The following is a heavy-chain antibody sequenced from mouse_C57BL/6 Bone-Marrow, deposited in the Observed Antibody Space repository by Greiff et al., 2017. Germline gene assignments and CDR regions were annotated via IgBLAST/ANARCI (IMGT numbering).Heavy chain of an antibody. Sequence: EVMLVESGGGLVKPGGSLKLSCAASGFTFSSYAMSWVSQTPEKRLEWVAAISDGGGYTYYPENVKGRFPITRDNAKNNLYLQMSHLTSEDTARYYCARSTGTTAFFDDWGQGTTLTVSS. D-gene: IGHD4-1*02. CDR3: ARSTGTTAFFDD. CDR1: GFTFSSYA. V-gene: IGHV5-4*03. J-gene: IGHJ2*01. CDR2: ISDGGGYT.